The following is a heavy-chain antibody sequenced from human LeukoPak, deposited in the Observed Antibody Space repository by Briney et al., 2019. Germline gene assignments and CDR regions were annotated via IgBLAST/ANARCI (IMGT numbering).Heavy chain of an antibody. V-gene: IGHV3-21*01. J-gene: IGHJ6*03. CDR3: ATYHRSSYYYIDA. Sequence: GGSLRLSCAATGFIFSDYSMNWVRRAPGKGLEWVATISSVSSYIKYADSVKGRFTISRDNANSSLYLQMNSLRVEDTAVYFCATYHRSSYYYIDAWGKGTTVTVSS. D-gene: IGHD6-6*01. CDR1: GFIFSDYS. CDR2: ISSVSSYI.